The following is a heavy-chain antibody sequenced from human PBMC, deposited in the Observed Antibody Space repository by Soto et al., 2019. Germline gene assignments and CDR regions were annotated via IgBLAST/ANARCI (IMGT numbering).Heavy chain of an antibody. CDR2: MYTTGST. CDR3: ARDHGDYQVGAFDI. Sequence: PETLSLTCTVSGGSITSYYWSWIRQPAGKGLEWIGRMYTTGSTNYNPSLKSRVTMSLDTSKNQFSLKLNSVTAADTAVYYCARDHGDYQVGAFDIWGQGTTVTVS. V-gene: IGHV4-4*07. J-gene: IGHJ3*02. D-gene: IGHD4-17*01. CDR1: GGSITSYY.